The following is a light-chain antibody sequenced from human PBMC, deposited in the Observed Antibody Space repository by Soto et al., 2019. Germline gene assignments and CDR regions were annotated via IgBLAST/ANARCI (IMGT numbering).Light chain of an antibody. CDR1: SGHSSYA. J-gene: IGLJ3*02. Sequence: QAVVTQSPSASASLGAWVKLTCTLSSGHSSYAIAWHQQQPEKGPRYLMKLNSDGSHNKGDGIPDRFSGSSSGAERYLSISSLQSEDEADYYCQTWGTGIRVFGGGTKLTVL. CDR3: QTWGTGIRV. CDR2: LNSDGSH. V-gene: IGLV4-69*01.